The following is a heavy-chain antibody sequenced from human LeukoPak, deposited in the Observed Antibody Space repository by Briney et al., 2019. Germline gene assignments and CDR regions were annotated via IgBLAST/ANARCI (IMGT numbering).Heavy chain of an antibody. V-gene: IGHV4-59*01. CDR3: ARVSGYYMSYYYYYYMDV. J-gene: IGHJ6*03. CDR1: GGSISSYY. Sequence: SETLSLTCTVSGGSISSYYWSWIRQPPGKGLEWIGYIYYSGGTNYNPSLKSRVTISVDTSKNQFSLKLSSVTAADTAVYYCARVSGYYMSYYYYYYMDVWGKGTTVTVSS. D-gene: IGHD3-3*01. CDR2: IYYSGGT.